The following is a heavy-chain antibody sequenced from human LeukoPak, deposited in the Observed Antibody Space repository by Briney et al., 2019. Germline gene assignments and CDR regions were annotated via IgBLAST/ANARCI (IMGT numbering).Heavy chain of an antibody. CDR2: ISSSSSYI. CDR1: GFGVSVNY. Sequence: PGGSLRLSCAASGFGVSVNYMSWVRQAPGKGLEWVSSISSSSSYIYYADSVKGRFTISRDNAKNSLYLQMNSLRAEDTAVYYCAREERYSSSWAFDYWGQGTLVTVSS. J-gene: IGHJ4*02. D-gene: IGHD6-13*01. CDR3: AREERYSSSWAFDY. V-gene: IGHV3-21*01.